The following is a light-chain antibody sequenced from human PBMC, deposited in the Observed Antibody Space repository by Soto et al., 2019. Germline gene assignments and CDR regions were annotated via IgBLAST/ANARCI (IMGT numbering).Light chain of an antibody. CDR1: STDVGGYDY. CDR3: TSYAGGNNV. J-gene: IGLJ1*01. V-gene: IGLV2-8*01. Sequence: QSALTQPPSASGSPRQSVTISCTGTSTDVGGYDYVSWYQQHPGKVPKLMIYEVNKRPSGVPDRFSGSKSGNTASLTVSGLQPEDEADYYCTSYAGGNNVFGTGTKVTVL. CDR2: EVN.